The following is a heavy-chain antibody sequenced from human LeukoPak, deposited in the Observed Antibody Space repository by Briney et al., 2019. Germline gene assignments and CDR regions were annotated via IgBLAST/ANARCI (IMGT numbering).Heavy chain of an antibody. Sequence: GSVKRSCKASGYTFTRYYMHWVRQAPGQGLEWMGIINPSGGSTTYAQKFQSRVTMTRDTSTSTVYMELSSLRSEDTAVYYCARTDIGVVVSAAFNYWGQGTLVTVSS. CDR2: INPSGGST. CDR3: ARTDIGVVVSAAFNY. D-gene: IGHD2-15*01. J-gene: IGHJ4*02. CDR1: GYTFTRYY. V-gene: IGHV1-46*01.